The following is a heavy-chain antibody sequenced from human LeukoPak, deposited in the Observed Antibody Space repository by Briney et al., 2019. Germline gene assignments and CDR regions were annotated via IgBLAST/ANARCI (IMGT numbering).Heavy chain of an antibody. CDR2: MWSDGIRK. J-gene: IGHJ3*02. V-gene: IGHV3-33*01. D-gene: IGHD6-19*01. CDR1: GFTFSYYG. CDR3: TRDADTSGHYDIFDI. Sequence: GGSLRLPCATSGFTFSYYGIHGVRQAPGKGLEWVAVMWSDGIRKYYTDSVKGRFTVSRDTSKNTQYLEMSSLRVEDTAVYYCTRDADTSGHYDIFDIWGQGTMVTVSS.